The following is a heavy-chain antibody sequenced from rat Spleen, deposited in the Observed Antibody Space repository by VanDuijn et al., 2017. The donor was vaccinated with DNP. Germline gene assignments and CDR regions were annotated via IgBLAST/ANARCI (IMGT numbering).Heavy chain of an antibody. V-gene: IGHV2-30*01. Sequence: VQLKESGPGLVQPSQTLSLACTVSGFSLTSYHVHWVRQPSGKGLEWMGVIWTGGSTEYNSALKSRLSISRDTSKSQVFLKMNSLQTEDTATYYCARAYYGYKAYFDYWGQGVMVTASS. CDR2: IWTGGST. CDR1: GFSLTSYH. D-gene: IGHD1-9*01. J-gene: IGHJ2*01. CDR3: ARAYYGYKAYFDY.